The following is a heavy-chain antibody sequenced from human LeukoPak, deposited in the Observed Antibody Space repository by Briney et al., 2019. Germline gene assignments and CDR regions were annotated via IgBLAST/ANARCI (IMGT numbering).Heavy chain of an antibody. V-gene: IGHV3-33*01. D-gene: IGHD3-9*01. CDR3: ARDQIPGGDWLPRLYGMDV. Sequence: GGSLRLSCAASGFTFSSYGMHWVRQAPGKGLEWVAVIWYDGSNKYYADSVKGRFTISRDNSKNTLYLQMNNLRAEDTAVYYCARDQIPGGDWLPRLYGMDVWGQGTTVTVSS. CDR2: IWYDGSNK. CDR1: GFTFSSYG. J-gene: IGHJ6*02.